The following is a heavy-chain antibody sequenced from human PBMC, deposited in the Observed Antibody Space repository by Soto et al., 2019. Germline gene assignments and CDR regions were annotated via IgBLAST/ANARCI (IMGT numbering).Heavy chain of an antibody. J-gene: IGHJ4*02. CDR1: GGSISSYY. Sequence: PSETLSLTCTVSGGSISSYYWRWIRQAPGKGLEWIGYIYYSGSTSYNPSLKSRVTISVDTSKNQFSLKLSSVTDADTAVYYCARREVDTAMVTFFDYWGQGTLATASS. CDR3: ARREVDTAMVTFFDY. V-gene: IGHV4-59*01. CDR2: IYYSGST. D-gene: IGHD5-18*01.